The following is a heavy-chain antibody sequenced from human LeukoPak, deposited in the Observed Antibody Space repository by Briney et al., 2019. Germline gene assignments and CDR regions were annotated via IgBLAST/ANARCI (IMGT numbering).Heavy chain of an antibody. J-gene: IGHJ4*02. CDR2: ISYDGSNK. Sequence: AGSMRLSCASSGFTFSSYGMHWVRPAPGSGLEWVAVISYDGSNKYYADSVKGRFTISRDNSKNTQYLQMNSLRAEDTAVYYCAKDQGYSYGYGDYWGQGTLVTVSS. CDR1: GFTFSSYG. D-gene: IGHD5-18*01. V-gene: IGHV3-30*18. CDR3: AKDQGYSYGYGDY.